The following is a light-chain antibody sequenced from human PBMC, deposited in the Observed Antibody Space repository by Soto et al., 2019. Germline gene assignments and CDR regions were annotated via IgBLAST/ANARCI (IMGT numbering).Light chain of an antibody. V-gene: IGKV1-39*01. CDR3: QQSYTTPFT. Sequence: DIQMTQSPSSLSASVGDRVTITCRASQSVSNYLNWFQHKPGRAPKLLIHTASTLRSGVPSRFSGSGSGADFTLTISSLQREDFATYYCQQSYTTPFTFGQGTEVEIK. J-gene: IGKJ2*01. CDR1: QSVSNY. CDR2: TAS.